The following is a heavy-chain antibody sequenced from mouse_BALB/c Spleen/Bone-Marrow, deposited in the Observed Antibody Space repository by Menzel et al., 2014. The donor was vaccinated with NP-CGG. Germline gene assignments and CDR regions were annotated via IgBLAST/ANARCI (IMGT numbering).Heavy chain of an antibody. J-gene: IGHJ4*01. V-gene: IGHV1-26*01. CDR3: ARPIYDGYSAAMEY. Sequence: EVKLMESGPDLVKPGASVKISCKASGYSFTGYYMHWVKQSHGKSLEWIGRADPNNGGTSYNQKFKGRAIFTVDKSSSTAYMELRSLTSEDSAVYFCARPIYDGYSAAMEYWGHGTSVTVSS. CDR1: GYSFTGYY. D-gene: IGHD2-3*01. CDR2: ADPNNGGT.